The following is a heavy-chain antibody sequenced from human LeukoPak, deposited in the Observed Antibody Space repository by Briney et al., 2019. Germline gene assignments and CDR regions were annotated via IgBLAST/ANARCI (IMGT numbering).Heavy chain of an antibody. D-gene: IGHD2-2*01. CDR3: AKVPDIVVVPATYYFDY. V-gene: IGHV3-23*01. CDR1: GFTFSSYA. Sequence: TGGSLRLSCAASGFTFSSYATSWVRQAPGKGLEWVSAISGSGGSTYYADSVKGRFTISRDNSKNTLYLQMNSLRAEDTAVYYCAKVPDIVVVPATYYFDYWGQGTLVTVSS. J-gene: IGHJ4*02. CDR2: ISGSGGST.